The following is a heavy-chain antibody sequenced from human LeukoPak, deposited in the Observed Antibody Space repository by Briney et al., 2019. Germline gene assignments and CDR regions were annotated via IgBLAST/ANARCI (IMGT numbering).Heavy chain of an antibody. D-gene: IGHD2-21*02. Sequence: VGSLRLSCAASGFTLSSYATSCVRHAPGKGLEWVSAISGSGGSTYYADSAKGRFTISRDNSKNTLYLQMNILRAEDTAVYYCAKGRDLLRFDPWGEGTLVTVSS. J-gene: IGHJ5*02. CDR1: GFTLSSYA. CDR3: AKGRDLLRFDP. CDR2: ISGSGGST. V-gene: IGHV3-23*01.